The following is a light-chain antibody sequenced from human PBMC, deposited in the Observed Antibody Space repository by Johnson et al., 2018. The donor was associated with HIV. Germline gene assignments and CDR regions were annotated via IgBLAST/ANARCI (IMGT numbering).Light chain of an antibody. CDR3: GTWDSRLSASYG. CDR1: SSNIGNNY. J-gene: IGLJ1*01. V-gene: IGLV1-51*01. Sequence: QSILTQPPSVSAAPGQKVTISCSGSSSNIGNNYVSWYQQLPGTAPKLLIYDNNKRPSGIPDRFSGSKSGTSATLGITGLQTGDEADYYCGTWDSRLSASYGFGTGTKVTVL. CDR2: DNN.